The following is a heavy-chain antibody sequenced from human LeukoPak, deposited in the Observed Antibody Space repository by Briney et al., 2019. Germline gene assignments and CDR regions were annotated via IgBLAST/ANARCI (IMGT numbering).Heavy chain of an antibody. CDR1: GGSISSSSYY. J-gene: IGHJ6*03. CDR3: ARHQSYYYDYYMDV. V-gene: IGHV4-39*01. CDR2: IYYSGST. Sequence: SETLSLTCTVSGGSISSSSYYWGWIRQPPGKGLEWIGSIYYSGSTYYNPSLKSRVTISVDTSKNQFSLKLTSVTAADTAVYYCARHQSYYYDYYMDVWGKGTTVTISS.